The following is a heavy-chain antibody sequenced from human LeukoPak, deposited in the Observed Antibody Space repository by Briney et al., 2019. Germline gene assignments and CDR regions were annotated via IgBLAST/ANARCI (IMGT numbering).Heavy chain of an antibody. CDR3: ARGGGIVVVPAATYFDY. CDR2: ISGSSSTI. Sequence: GGSLRLSCAASGFTFSSYSMNWVRQAPGKGLEWVSYISGSSSTIYYADSVKGRFTISRDNAKNSLYLQMNSLRAEDTAVYYCARGGGIVVVPAATYFDYWGQGTLVTVSS. V-gene: IGHV3-48*01. J-gene: IGHJ4*02. CDR1: GFTFSSYS. D-gene: IGHD2-2*01.